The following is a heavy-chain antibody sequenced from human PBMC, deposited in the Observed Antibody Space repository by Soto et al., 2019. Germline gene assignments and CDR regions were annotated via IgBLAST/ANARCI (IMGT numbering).Heavy chain of an antibody. J-gene: IGHJ4*02. CDR1: GFTFSSYG. Sequence: GGSLRLSCAASGFTFSSYGMHWVRQAPGKGLEWVAVIWYDGSNKYYADSVKGRFTISRDNSKNTLYLQMNSLRAEDTAVYYCARMIAARTWETTLFDYWGQGTLVTVSS. D-gene: IGHD6-6*01. V-gene: IGHV3-33*01. CDR2: IWYDGSNK. CDR3: ARMIAARTWETTLFDY.